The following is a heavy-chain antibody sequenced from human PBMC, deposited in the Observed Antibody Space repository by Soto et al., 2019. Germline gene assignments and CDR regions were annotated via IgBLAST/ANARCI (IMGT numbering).Heavy chain of an antibody. CDR3: DRDGLITTTGVDFDY. V-gene: IGHV3-74*03. Sequence: EVQLEESGGGLVQPGGSLRLSCAVSGFTFSDFWLHWVRQAPGKGLVWVSRIKGDGSGTTYADSVKGRFTISRDNARKTLYLQMNSLRAEDTAVYYSDRDGLITTTGVDFDYWGRGTLVTVSS. CDR1: GFTFSDFW. D-gene: IGHD1-1*01. CDR2: IKGDGSGT. J-gene: IGHJ4*02.